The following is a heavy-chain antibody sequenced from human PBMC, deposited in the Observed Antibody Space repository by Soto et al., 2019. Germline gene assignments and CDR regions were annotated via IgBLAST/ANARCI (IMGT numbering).Heavy chain of an antibody. CDR3: AIRNYDSSGSLDY. V-gene: IGHV3-23*01. Sequence: GSLRLSCAASGFTFSSYAMSWVRQAPGKGLEWVSAISGSGGSTYYADSVKGRFTISRDNSKNTLYLQMNSLRAEDTAVYYWAIRNYDSSGSLDYWGQGTLVTVSS. CDR2: ISGSGGST. D-gene: IGHD3-22*01. J-gene: IGHJ4*02. CDR1: GFTFSSYA.